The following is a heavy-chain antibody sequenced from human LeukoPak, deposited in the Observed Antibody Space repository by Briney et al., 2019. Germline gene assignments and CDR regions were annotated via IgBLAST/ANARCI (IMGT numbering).Heavy chain of an antibody. J-gene: IGHJ4*02. Sequence: SETLSLTCAVYGVSFSGYYWSWIRQPPGKGLEWIGEINHSGGTNYNPSLKSRVTISVDTSKNQFSLKLSSVTAADTAVYYCARSLRVSSSDYWGQGTLVTVSS. D-gene: IGHD6-13*01. V-gene: IGHV4-34*01. CDR2: INHSGGT. CDR3: ARSLRVSSSDY. CDR1: GVSFSGYY.